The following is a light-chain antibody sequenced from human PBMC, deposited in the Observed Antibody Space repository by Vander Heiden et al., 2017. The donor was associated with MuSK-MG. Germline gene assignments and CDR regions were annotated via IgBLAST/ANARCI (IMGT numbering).Light chain of an antibody. V-gene: IGKV1-33*01. Sequence: DIQMTQSPSSLSASVGDRVTITCQASQDIGKFLDWYQQKPGKAPRLLIYDASNLETGVPSRFSGYSSGTDFTLTIDSLQLEDFATSFCQQEDRFPRTFGRGTKVEIK. CDR3: QQEDRFPRT. J-gene: IGKJ1*01. CDR1: QDIGKF. CDR2: DAS.